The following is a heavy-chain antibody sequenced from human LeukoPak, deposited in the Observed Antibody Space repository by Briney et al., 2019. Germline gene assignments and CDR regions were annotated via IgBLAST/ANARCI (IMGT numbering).Heavy chain of an antibody. Sequence: ASVKVSCKASGYTFTDYYMHWVRQAPGQGLEWMGWINPNSGGTNYAQKFQGRVTMTRDTYISTAYMELSRLRSDDTAVYYCARASYYYDSSGYPGYYFDYWGQGTLVTVSS. CDR3: ARASYYYDSSGYPGYYFDY. J-gene: IGHJ4*02. CDR2: INPNSGGT. CDR1: GYTFTDYY. V-gene: IGHV1-2*02. D-gene: IGHD3-22*01.